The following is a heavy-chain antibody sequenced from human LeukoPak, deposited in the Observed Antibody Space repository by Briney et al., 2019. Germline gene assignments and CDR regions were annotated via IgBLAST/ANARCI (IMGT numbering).Heavy chain of an antibody. D-gene: IGHD2-8*02. J-gene: IGHJ5*02. CDR1: GGSISSYY. CDR3: ASRGSGGTSGGGWFDP. CDR2: IYYSGST. Sequence: PSETLSLTCTVSGGSISSYYGGWIRHPPGKGLEWIGYIYYSGSTNYNPSFKSRVTISVDTSKNQFSRKLTSVTAADTAVYYCASRGSGGTSGGGWFDPWGQGTLVTVSS. V-gene: IGHV4-59*08.